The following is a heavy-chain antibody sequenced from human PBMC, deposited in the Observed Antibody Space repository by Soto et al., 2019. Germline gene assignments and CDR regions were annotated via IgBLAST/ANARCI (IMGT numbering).Heavy chain of an antibody. J-gene: IGHJ4*02. V-gene: IGHV3-23*01. D-gene: IGHD3-22*01. CDR2: FGGSGRTT. CDR3: AKSRYSDSSGDFYDY. Sequence: HPGGSLRLSCAASAFTFNNYAMSWVRQAPGKGLEWVSGFGGSGRTTYYADSVKGRFTISRDNSNNTLFLQMNSLRAEDTAVYYCAKSRYSDSSGDFYDYWGQGTLVTVPS. CDR1: AFTFNNYA.